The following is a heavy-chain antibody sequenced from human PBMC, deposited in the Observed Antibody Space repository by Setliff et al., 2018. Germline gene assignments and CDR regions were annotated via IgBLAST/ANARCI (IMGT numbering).Heavy chain of an antibody. V-gene: IGHV4-61*09. CDR3: VRDRYGRNSDGSGVYNWFDS. Sequence: PSETLSLTCNVSGASISSGSHYWSWIRQSAGEKPTWIGHVYSTGSTNYNPSFESRVSISVDKSNDQFSLKMTSVTAADTAMYCCVRDRYGRNSDGSGVYNWFDSWGQGILVTVSS. CDR1: GASISSGSHY. CDR2: VYSTGST. J-gene: IGHJ5*01. D-gene: IGHD2-15*01.